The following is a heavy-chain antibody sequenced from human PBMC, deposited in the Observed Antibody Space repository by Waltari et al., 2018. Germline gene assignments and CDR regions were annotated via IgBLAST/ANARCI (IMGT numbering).Heavy chain of an antibody. CDR3: ARAACSGGSCYYLDY. V-gene: IGHV4-59*01. J-gene: IGHJ4*02. Sequence: QVQLQESGPGLVKPSETLSLTCTVSGGSISSYYWSWIRQPPGKGLEWIGYIYYSGSTNYNPSRKSRVTISVDTSKNQFSLKLSSVTAADTAVYYCARAACSGGSCYYLDYWGQGTLVTVSS. CDR2: IYYSGST. D-gene: IGHD2-15*01. CDR1: GGSISSYY.